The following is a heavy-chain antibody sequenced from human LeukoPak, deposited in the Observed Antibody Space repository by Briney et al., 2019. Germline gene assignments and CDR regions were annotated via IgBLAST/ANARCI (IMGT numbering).Heavy chain of an antibody. D-gene: IGHD6-13*01. V-gene: IGHV3-7*01. CDR3: ARDLGIAAAGTVGYFDY. J-gene: IGHJ4*02. CDR2: IKEDGGEI. Sequence: GGSLRLSCVGSGFSFSSYWMSWVRQAPGKGLEWLADIKEDGGEIYYVDSVRGRFTISRDNAKNSLYLQMNSLGAEDTAMYYCARDLGIAAAGTVGYFDYWGQGILVTVSS. CDR1: GFSFSSYW.